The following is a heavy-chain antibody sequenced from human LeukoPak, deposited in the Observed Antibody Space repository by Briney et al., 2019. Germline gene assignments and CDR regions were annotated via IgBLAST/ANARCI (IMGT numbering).Heavy chain of an antibody. CDR3: ARRVYGIFDY. J-gene: IGHJ4*02. Sequence: GGSLRLSCAASGFTVSSNYMSWVRQAPGKGLEWVSVTYSGGSTYYADSVKGRFTISRDNSKNTLYLQMNSLRAEDTAVYYCARRVYGIFDYWGQGTLATVSS. CDR2: TYSGGST. V-gene: IGHV3-66*04. D-gene: IGHD2/OR15-2a*01. CDR1: GFTVSSNY.